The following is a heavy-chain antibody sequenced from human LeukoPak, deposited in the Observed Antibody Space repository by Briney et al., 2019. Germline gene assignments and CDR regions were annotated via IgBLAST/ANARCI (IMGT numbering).Heavy chain of an antibody. V-gene: IGHV1-2*02. J-gene: IGHJ4*02. CDR3: AGAGYSGNYYYYFDF. CDR2: INPDSGGT. Sequence: RAAVKVSCKSSGYTLTGYYIHWVRQAPGQGLEWMGWINPDSGGTNYAQKFQGRVTMTRDTSTSTVYMQLSRLRSDDTAVYYCAGAGYSGNYYYYFDFWGQGTLVTVSS. CDR1: GYTLTGYY. D-gene: IGHD1-26*01.